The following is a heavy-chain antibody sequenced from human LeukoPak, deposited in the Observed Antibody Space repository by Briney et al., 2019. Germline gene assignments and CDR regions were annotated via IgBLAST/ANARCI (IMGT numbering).Heavy chain of an antibody. CDR3: ARSQDGYYYYGMDV. J-gene: IGHJ6*02. Sequence: SETLSLTCTVSGGSISSYYWSWIRQPPGKGLEWIGYIYYSGSTNYNPSLKSRVTISVDTSKNQFSLKLSSVTAADTAVYYCARSQDGYYYYGMDVWGQGITVTVSS. CDR1: GGSISSYY. V-gene: IGHV4-59*08. CDR2: IYYSGST.